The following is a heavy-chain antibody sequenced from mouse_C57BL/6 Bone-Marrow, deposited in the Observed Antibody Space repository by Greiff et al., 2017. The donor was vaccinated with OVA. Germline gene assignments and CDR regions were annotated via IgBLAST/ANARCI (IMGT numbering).Heavy chain of an antibody. V-gene: IGHV5-6*01. Sequence: EVMLVESGGDLVKPGGSLKLSCAASGFTFSSYGMSWVRQTPDKRLEWVATISSGGSYTYYPDSVKGRFTISRDNAKNTLYLQMSSLKSEDTAMYYCASSDGYYLDYWGQGTTLTGSS. D-gene: IGHD2-3*01. J-gene: IGHJ2*01. CDR1: GFTFSSYG. CDR2: ISSGGSYT. CDR3: ASSDGYYLDY.